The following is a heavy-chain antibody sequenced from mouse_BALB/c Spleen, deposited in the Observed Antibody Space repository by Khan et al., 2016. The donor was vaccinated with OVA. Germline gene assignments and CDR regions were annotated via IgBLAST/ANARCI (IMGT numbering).Heavy chain of an antibody. CDR3: ARFVYNRTINY. Sequence: QIQLVQSGPELKKPGETVQISCKASGFTFTNYGMNWVKQAPGKGLKWMGWINTYTGESTFADDFKGRFAFSLETSDSTAYLQSNSLRDNDTATYFCARFVYNRTINYWGQGTSVTVSS. CDR1: GFTFTNYG. V-gene: IGHV9-3-1*01. CDR2: INTYTGES. D-gene: IGHD1-1*01. J-gene: IGHJ4*01.